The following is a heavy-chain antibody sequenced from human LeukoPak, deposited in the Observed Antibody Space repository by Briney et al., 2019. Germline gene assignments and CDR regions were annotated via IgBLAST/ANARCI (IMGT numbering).Heavy chain of an antibody. D-gene: IGHD6-19*01. CDR1: GFTFSNYG. J-gene: IGHJ4*02. V-gene: IGHV3-23*01. CDR2: ISGSAGST. Sequence: GGSLRLSCAASGFTFSNYGMTWVRQAPGKGLEWVSAISGSAGSTYYTASVKGRFTISRDNSKNTLYLQMDSLRVEDTAVYYCAKEEAVAGPFDYWGQGTLVTVSS. CDR3: AKEEAVAGPFDY.